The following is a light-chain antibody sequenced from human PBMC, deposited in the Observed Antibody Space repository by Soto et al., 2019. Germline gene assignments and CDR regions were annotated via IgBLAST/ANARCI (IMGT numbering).Light chain of an antibody. Sequence: DIQMTQSPSSLSASVGDRVTITCRASQGLGNDLAWYQQKPGKAPKRLIYAASSLQGGVPSRFSGSGSGTEFTLTISSLQPEDFAAYYCLQHNSNFWTFGPGTKVQLK. V-gene: IGKV1-17*01. J-gene: IGKJ1*01. CDR2: AAS. CDR3: LQHNSNFWT. CDR1: QGLGND.